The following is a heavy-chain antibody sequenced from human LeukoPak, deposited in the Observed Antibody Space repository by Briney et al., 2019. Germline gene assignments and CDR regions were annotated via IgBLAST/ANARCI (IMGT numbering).Heavy chain of an antibody. J-gene: IGHJ5*02. CDR3: ARLIAYGSGSYLNWFDP. CDR1: GGSFSGYY. Sequence: SETLSLTCAVYGGSFSGYYWSWIRQPPGKGLEWIGEINHSGSTNYNPSLKSRVTISVDTSKNQFSLKLSPVTAADTAVYDCARLIAYGSGSYLNWFDPWGQGTLVTVSS. D-gene: IGHD3-10*01. CDR2: INHSGST. V-gene: IGHV4-34*01.